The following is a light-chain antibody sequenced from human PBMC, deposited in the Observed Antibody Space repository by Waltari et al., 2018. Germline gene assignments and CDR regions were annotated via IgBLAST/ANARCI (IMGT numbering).Light chain of an antibody. J-gene: IGKJ4*01. CDR3: QQSYRTPLT. CDR2: DTS. V-gene: IGKV1-39*01. CDR1: QSISNF. Sequence: DIQLTQSPSSLSASAGDRVTITCRASQSISNFLNWYQQKPGKAPNLLIYDTSSLQSGVPSRFSSSGSGTDFTLTISSLQPEDFATYFCQQSYRTPLTFGGGTKVEIK.